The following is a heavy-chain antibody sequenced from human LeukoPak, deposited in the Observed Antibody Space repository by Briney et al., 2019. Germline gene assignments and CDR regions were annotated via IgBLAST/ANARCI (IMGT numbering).Heavy chain of an antibody. CDR3: AKDLERATSYSGPVA. D-gene: IGHD5-12*01. V-gene: IGHV3-23*01. CDR1: GFTFSSYA. Sequence: PGGSLRLSCAASGFTFSSYAMSWVRQASGKGLEWVSAISGSGGSTYYADSVKGRFTISRDNSKNTLYLQMNSLRAEDTAVYYCAKDLERATSYSGPVAWGQGTLVTVSS. CDR2: ISGSGGST. J-gene: IGHJ5*02.